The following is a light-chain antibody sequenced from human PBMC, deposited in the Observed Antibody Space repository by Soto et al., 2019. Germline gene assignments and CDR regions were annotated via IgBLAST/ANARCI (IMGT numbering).Light chain of an antibody. Sequence: DIQMTQSPSTLSASVGDRVTITCRASQTISNYLTWYQQRPGKAPKLLIYRSSILQNGVPSRFSGSGSGTEFTLTISSLQPNDFPTNYCQQYYIYATFGNGTRVEI. V-gene: IGKV1-5*03. CDR2: RSS. CDR3: QQYYIYAT. J-gene: IGKJ1*01. CDR1: QTISNY.